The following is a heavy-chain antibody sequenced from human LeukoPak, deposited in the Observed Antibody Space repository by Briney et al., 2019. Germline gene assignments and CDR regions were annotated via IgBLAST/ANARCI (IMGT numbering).Heavy chain of an antibody. Sequence: PGGSLRLSCAASGFTFSSYAMHWVRQAPGKGLEYVSAISSNGGSTYYANSVKGRFTISRDNSKNTLYLQMGSLRAEDMAVYYCARGFVKVAAPYYFDYWGQGTLVTVSS. CDR2: ISSNGGST. J-gene: IGHJ4*02. D-gene: IGHD6-19*01. V-gene: IGHV3-64*01. CDR3: ARGFVKVAAPYYFDY. CDR1: GFTFSSYA.